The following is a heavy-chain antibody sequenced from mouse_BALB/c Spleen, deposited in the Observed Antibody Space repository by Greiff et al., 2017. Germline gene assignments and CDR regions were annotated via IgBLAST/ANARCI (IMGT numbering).Heavy chain of an antibody. CDR3: ARHSYGYGFAY. J-gene: IGHJ3*01. D-gene: IGHD1-2*01. CDR2: ISSGGGST. CDR1: GFAFSSYD. V-gene: IGHV5-12-1*01. Sequence: EVQLVESGGGLVKPGGSLKLSCAASGFAFSSYDMSWVRQTPEKRLEWVAYISSGGGSTYYPDTVKGRFTISRDNAKNTLYLQMSSLKSEDTAMYYCARHSYGYGFAYWGQGTLVTVSA.